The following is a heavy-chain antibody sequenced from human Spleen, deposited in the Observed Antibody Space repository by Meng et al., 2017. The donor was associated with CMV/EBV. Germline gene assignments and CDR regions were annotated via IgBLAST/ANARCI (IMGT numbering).Heavy chain of an antibody. Sequence: GESLKISCAASGFTFSGHSMTWVRQAPGKGLEWVANIKHDGSETYYVGSVRGRFIISRDNAKNSLYLQVNSLRADDTAVYFCARPISMGRDDAFAFWGQGTMVTVSS. CDR2: IKHDGSET. D-gene: IGHD3-10*01. V-gene: IGHV3-7*01. CDR1: GFTFSGHS. CDR3: ARPISMGRDDAFAF. J-gene: IGHJ3*01.